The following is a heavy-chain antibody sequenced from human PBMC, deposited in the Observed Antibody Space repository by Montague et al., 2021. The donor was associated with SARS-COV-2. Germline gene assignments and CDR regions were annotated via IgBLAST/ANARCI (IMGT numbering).Heavy chain of an antibody. J-gene: IGHJ5*02. V-gene: IGHV4-39*01. D-gene: IGHD3-10*01. CDR3: ARPLNLYYYGSRSYSTWFDP. CDR2: IYYSGST. Sequence: SETPSLTCTVSGGSISSSSYYSCWILQPPGKGLEWIGSIYYSGSTYYNPSLKSRVTISVDTSKHQFSLKLSSVTAADTAVYYCARPLNLYYYGSRSYSTWFDPWGQGTLVTVSS. CDR1: GGSISSSSYY.